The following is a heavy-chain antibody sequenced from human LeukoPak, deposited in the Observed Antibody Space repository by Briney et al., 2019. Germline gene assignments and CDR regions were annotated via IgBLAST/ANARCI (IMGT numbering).Heavy chain of an antibody. D-gene: IGHD3-22*01. Sequence: GGSLRLSCAASGFTFDDYAMHWVRQAPGKGLEWVSGISWNSGSIGYADSVKGRFTISRDNAKNSLYLQMNSLRAEDTALYYCAKEGSYYYDSSGYVHFDYWGQGTLVTVSS. CDR3: AKEGSYYYDSSGYVHFDY. CDR1: GFTFDDYA. CDR2: ISWNSGSI. V-gene: IGHV3-9*01. J-gene: IGHJ4*02.